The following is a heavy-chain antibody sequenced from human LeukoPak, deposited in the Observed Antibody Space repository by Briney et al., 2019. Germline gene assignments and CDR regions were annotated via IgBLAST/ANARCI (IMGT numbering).Heavy chain of an antibody. CDR3: ARESEWGLQRSDY. V-gene: IGHV3-7*05. Sequence: PGGSLRLSCAASGFTLSSYWMSWVRQAPGKGLEWVANIKQDGSEKYYVDSVKGRFTISRDNAKNSLHLQMNSLRAEDTAVHYCARESEWGLQRSDYWGQGTLVTVSS. CDR1: GFTLSSYW. D-gene: IGHD1-26*01. CDR2: IKQDGSEK. J-gene: IGHJ4*02.